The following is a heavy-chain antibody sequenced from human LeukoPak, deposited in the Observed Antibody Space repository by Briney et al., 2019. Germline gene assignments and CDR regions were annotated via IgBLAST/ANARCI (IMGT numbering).Heavy chain of an antibody. D-gene: IGHD1-26*01. CDR2: ITPIFGTA. J-gene: IGHJ4*02. CDR3: ARDSQWELLPHFDY. V-gene: IGHV1-69*05. CDR1: GGTFSSYA. Sequence: SVKVSCKASGGTFSSYAISWVRQAPGQGLEWMGRITPIFGTANYAQKFQGRVTITTDESTSTAYMELSSLRSEDTAVYYCARDSQWELLPHFDYWGQGTLVTVCS.